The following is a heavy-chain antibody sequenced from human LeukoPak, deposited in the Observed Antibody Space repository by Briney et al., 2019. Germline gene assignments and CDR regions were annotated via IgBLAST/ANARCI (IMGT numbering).Heavy chain of an antibody. D-gene: IGHD3-10*01. CDR2: INHSGST. V-gene: IGHV4-34*01. J-gene: IGHJ5*02. CDR1: GGSLSGYY. Sequence: PSETLSLTCAVYGGSLSGYYWSWIRQPPGKGLEWIGEINHSGSTNYNPSLKSRVTISVDTSKNQFSLKLSSVTAADTAVYYCAHYYGSGSYYNWFDPWGQGTLVTVSS. CDR3: AHYYGSGSYYNWFDP.